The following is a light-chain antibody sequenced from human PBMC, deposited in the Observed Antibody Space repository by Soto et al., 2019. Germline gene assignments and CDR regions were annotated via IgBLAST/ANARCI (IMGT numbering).Light chain of an antibody. J-gene: IGLJ3*02. CDR2: EVS. Sequence: QSALTHPASVSGSPGQSITISCTGTSSDVGGYNYLSWYQQNPGKAPKVMSYEVSNRPSGVSNRFSGSKSGNTASLTISGLQAEDEADSYCSSYTTSGTPVFGGGTKLTVL. CDR3: SSYTTSGTPV. CDR1: SSDVGGYNY. V-gene: IGLV2-14*01.